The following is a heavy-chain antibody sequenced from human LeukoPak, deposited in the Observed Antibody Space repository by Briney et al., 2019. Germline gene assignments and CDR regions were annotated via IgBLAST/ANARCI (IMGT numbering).Heavy chain of an antibody. CDR1: GGSFSGYY. CDR2: INHSGST. D-gene: IGHD6-13*01. CDR3: ARLSSSWYKYYFDY. V-gene: IGHV4-34*01. J-gene: IGHJ4*02. Sequence: SETLSLTCAVYGGSFSGYYWSWTRQPPGKGLEWIGEINHSGSTNYNPSLKSRVTISVDTSKNQFSLKLSSVTAADTAVYYCARLSSSWYKYYFDYWGQGTLVTVSS.